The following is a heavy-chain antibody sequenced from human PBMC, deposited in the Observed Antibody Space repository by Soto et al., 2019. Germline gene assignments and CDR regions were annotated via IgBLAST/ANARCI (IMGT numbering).Heavy chain of an antibody. CDR1: GFTFSSYA. J-gene: IGHJ3*02. V-gene: IGHV3-23*01. CDR3: AKQQLMYYDFWSGYGGQAFDI. Sequence: EVQLLESGGGLVQPGGSLRLSCAASGFTFSSYAMSWVRQAPGKGLEWVSAISGSGGSTYYADSVKGRFTISRDNYKNTLYLQMNSLRAEDTAVYYCAKQQLMYYDFWSGYGGQAFDIWGQGTMVTVSS. CDR2: ISGSGGST. D-gene: IGHD3-3*01.